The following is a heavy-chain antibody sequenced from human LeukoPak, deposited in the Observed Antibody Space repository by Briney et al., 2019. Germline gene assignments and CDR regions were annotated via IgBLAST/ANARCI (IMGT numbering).Heavy chain of an antibody. D-gene: IGHD6-13*01. J-gene: IGHJ4*02. CDR1: GGSISSYY. CDR2: IYYSGST. V-gene: IGHV4-59*08. CDR3: ASGDSSSWYQTN. Sequence: SETLSLTCTVSGGSISSYYWSWIRQPPGKGLEWTGYIYYSGSTNYNPSLKSRVTISVDTSKNQFSLKLSSVTAADTAVYYCASGDSSSWYQTNWGQGTLVTVSS.